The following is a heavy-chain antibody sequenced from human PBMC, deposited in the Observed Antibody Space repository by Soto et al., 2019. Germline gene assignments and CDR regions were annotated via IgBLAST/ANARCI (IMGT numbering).Heavy chain of an antibody. J-gene: IGHJ4*02. CDR1: GFTFSRYS. D-gene: IGHD7-27*01. CDR2: ISSTTNYI. V-gene: IGHV3-21*01. Sequence: EVQLVESGGGLVRPGGSLRLSCAASGFTFSRYSMNWVRQAPGKGLEWVSSISSTTNYIYYADSMKGRFTVSRDNVKNSLYLDMNSVSAEDTAVYYGARESEDLTSNFDYWGQGTLVTVSS. CDR3: ARESEDLTSNFDY.